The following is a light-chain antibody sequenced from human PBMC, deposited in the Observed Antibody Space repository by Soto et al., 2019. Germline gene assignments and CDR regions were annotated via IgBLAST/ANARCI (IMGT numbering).Light chain of an antibody. V-gene: IGLV2-23*02. CDR3: CSYAGSNWV. CDR1: SRDVGSYNF. J-gene: IGLJ3*02. CDR2: EVS. Sequence: QSVLTQPASVSGSPGQSIAISCTGTSRDVGSYNFVSWYQQYPGKNPKLMISEVSKRPSGVSTRFSGSKSGNTASLTISGLQPEDEADYYCCSYAGSNWVFGGGTQLTVL.